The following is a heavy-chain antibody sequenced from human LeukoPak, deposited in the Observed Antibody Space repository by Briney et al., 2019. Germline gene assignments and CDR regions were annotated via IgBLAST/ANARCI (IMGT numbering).Heavy chain of an antibody. V-gene: IGHV3-30*02. CDR2: IRYDGSNK. D-gene: IGHD6-13*01. CDR3: AREGYSSSWYDAGLDY. CDR1: GFTFSSYG. Sequence: GGSLRLSCVASGFTFSSYGMHWVRQAPGKGLEWVAFIRYDGSNKYYADSVKGRFTISRDNSKNTLYLQMNSLRAEDTAVYYCAREGYSSSWYDAGLDYWGQGTLVTVSS. J-gene: IGHJ4*02.